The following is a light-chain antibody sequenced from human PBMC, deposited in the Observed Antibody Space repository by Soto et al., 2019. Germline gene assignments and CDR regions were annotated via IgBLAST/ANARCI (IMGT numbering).Light chain of an antibody. CDR1: QSISSW. J-gene: IGKJ1*01. Sequence: DIQMTQSPSTLSASVGDRFTITCRASQSISSWLAWYQQKPGKATKLLIYDASSLESGVPSRFSGSGSGTEFTLTISSLQPDDFAAYYCQQYNSYPWTFGQGTKVDIK. V-gene: IGKV1-5*01. CDR2: DAS. CDR3: QQYNSYPWT.